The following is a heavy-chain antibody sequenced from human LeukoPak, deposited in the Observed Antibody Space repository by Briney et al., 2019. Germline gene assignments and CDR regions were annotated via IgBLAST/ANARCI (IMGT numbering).Heavy chain of an antibody. D-gene: IGHD3-22*01. CDR1: GGSISIGDYY. CDR3: ARTYYYDSRIDP. CDR2: MYYSGST. V-gene: IGHV4-30-4*01. Sequence: SETLSLTCTISGGSISIGDYYWSWVRQPPGRGLEWIAYMYYSGSTYYNPSLKSRVTMSADTSKNQLSLKLSSVTAADTAVYYCARTYYYDSRIDPWGQGILVTVSS. J-gene: IGHJ5*02.